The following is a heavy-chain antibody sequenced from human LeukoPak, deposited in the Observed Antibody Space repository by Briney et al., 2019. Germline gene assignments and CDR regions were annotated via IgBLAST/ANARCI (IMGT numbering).Heavy chain of an antibody. CDR1: GGSLTNYY. CDR3: ARARYYDSSGYTG. V-gene: IGHV4-59*01. Sequence: SETLSLTCTVSGGSLTNYYWTWIRQPPGKGLEWIGYIFFTGSDNSNYNPSLRSRVTISIDTSKNQFSLQLTSVTAADTAVYYCARARYYDSSGYTGWGQGTLVTVSS. J-gene: IGHJ4*02. CDR2: IFFTGSDNS. D-gene: IGHD3-22*01.